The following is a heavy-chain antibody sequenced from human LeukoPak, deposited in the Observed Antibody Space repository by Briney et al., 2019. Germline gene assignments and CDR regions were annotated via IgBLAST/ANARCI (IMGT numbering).Heavy chain of an antibody. V-gene: IGHV4-31*11. J-gene: IGHJ4*02. CDR1: GGSFSGYY. D-gene: IGHD1-26*01. CDR3: ARALVGASEIDY. CDR2: IYYSGST. Sequence: PSETLSLTCAVYGGSFSGYYWSWIRQHPGKGLEWIGYIYYSGSTYYNPSLKSRVTISVDTSKNQFSLKLSSVTAADTAVYYCARALVGASEIDYWGQGTLVTVSS.